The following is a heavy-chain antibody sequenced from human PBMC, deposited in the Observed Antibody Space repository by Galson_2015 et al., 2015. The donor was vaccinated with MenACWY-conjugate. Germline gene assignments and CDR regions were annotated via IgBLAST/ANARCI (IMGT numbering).Heavy chain of an antibody. D-gene: IGHD3-10*01. CDR2: INAGTGST. CDR3: ARSPRDHTSGRFSFHH. CDR1: EYTFTSFA. V-gene: IGHV1-3*01. Sequence: SVKVSCKASEYTFTSFAMHWVRQAPGQRLEWMGWINAGTGSTEYSQKFQGRVTISSDTSARIAYMELSSLTSEDTAVYFCARSPRDHTSGRFSFHHWGQGTLLTVSS. J-gene: IGHJ1*01.